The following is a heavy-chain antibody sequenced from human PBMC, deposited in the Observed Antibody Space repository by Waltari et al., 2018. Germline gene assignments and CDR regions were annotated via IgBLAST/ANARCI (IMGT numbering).Heavy chain of an antibody. J-gene: IGHJ4*02. CDR1: GSTFSDNW. CDR2: INGDGYGI. V-gene: IGHV3-74*01. Sequence: EVQLVEAGGDLVQTGGSLRPSCQASGSTFSDNWMHWFRQSPGKGPVWVSRINGDGYGITYSDSVKGRFTISRDNTKNTLYLQMNSLRVEDTAVYYCARKGGRGYAYGPFYFDYWGQGALVIVSS. CDR3: ARKGGRGYAYGPFYFDY. D-gene: IGHD5-12*01.